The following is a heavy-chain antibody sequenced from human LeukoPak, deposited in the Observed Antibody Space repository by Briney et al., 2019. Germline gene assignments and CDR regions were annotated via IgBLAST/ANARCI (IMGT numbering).Heavy chain of an antibody. J-gene: IGHJ3*02. D-gene: IGHD4-11*01. CDR1: GGSISNSNYY. V-gene: IGHV4-39*01. CDR3: ARLPRLTTVDSNAFDI. Sequence: SETLSLTCSVSGGSISNSNYYWAWIHQPPGKGLEWIGTIFYTGSTYYNPSLKSRVTMSVDTSKNQFSLKLSSVTAADTAVYYCARLPRLTTVDSNAFDIWGRGTMVTVSS. CDR2: IFYTGST.